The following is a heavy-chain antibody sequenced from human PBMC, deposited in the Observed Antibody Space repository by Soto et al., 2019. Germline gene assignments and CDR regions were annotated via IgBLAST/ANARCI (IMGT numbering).Heavy chain of an antibody. J-gene: IGHJ6*02. V-gene: IGHV1-18*01. CDR2: IRAYNGNT. CDR3: ARDLPTMEV. CDR1: GYTFTSDG. Sequence: QVQLVQSGAEVKKPGASLKVSCKASGYTFTSDGISWVRQAPGQGLEWMGWIRAYNGNTNYAQKLQGRVTMTTATSTRPAYMELRSLRSDDTAVSYSARDLPTMEVWGQGTTVTVSS.